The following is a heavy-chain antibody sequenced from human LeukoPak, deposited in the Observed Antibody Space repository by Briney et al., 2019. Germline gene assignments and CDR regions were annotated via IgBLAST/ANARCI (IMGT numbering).Heavy chain of an antibody. V-gene: IGHV1-18*01. CDR2: ISAYNGNT. D-gene: IGHD3-22*01. Sequence: ASVKVSCKASGYTFTSYGISWVRQAPGQGLEWMGWISAYNGNTNYAQKLQGRVTMTTDTSTSTAYMELRSLRSDDTAVYYCARDPEHDSSCQSWFDPWGQRTLVTVSS. CDR1: GYTFTSYG. CDR3: ARDPEHDSSCQSWFDP. J-gene: IGHJ5*02.